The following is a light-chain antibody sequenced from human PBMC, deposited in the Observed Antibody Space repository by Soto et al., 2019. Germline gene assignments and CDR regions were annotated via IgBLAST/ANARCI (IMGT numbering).Light chain of an antibody. CDR2: EVN. J-gene: IGLJ2*01. CDR1: SSDVGGYDY. Sequence: QSVLTQPASVSGSPGQSITISCTGTSSDVGGYDYVSWFQQHPGKVPKLIIYEVNNRPSGVSNRFSASKSGNTASLTISGLQPEDEADYYCTSYTTTTTPVVFGGGTKLTVL. V-gene: IGLV2-14*01. CDR3: TSYTTTTTPVV.